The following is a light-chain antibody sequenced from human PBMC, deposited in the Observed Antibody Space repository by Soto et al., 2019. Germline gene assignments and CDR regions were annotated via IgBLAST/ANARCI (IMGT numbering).Light chain of an antibody. CDR1: QSISNY. V-gene: IGKV1-39*01. CDR3: QQNYNTPWT. J-gene: IGKJ1*01. CDR2: AAS. Sequence: DIQMTQSPSSLSASVGDRVTITCRASQSISNYLSWYQQIPGKAPKLLIYAASTLRSGVSSRFSGSGSGKDFTLTIRSLQPEDFATYYCQQNYNTPWTFGQGTKVEIK.